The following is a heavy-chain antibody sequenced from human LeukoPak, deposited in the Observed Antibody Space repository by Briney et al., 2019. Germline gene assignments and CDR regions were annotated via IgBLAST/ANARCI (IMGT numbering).Heavy chain of an antibody. CDR1: GASISSGPYY. J-gene: IGHJ4*02. CDR3: ARGRLHYDFWSGYYPHFDY. V-gene: IGHV4-61*02. CDR2: VYTSGTS. Sequence: PSETLSLTCTVSGASISSGPYYWSWIRQTAGKGLEWIGRVYTSGTSSYNPSLTGRVTISLDTSKNQFSLKLTSVTAADAAVYYCARGRLHYDFWSGYYPHFDYWGQGTLVTVSS. D-gene: IGHD3-3*01.